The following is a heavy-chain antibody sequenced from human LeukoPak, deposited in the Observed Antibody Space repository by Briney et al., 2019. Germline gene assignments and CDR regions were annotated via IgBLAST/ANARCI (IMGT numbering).Heavy chain of an antibody. CDR1: GFTFSSHS. Sequence: PGGSLRLSCAASGFTFSSHSMNWVRQAPGKGLEWVSSISSSSYDINYTDSMKGRFTISRDNAKNSLYLQMNSLRVEDTAVYYCARRESSGRFDYWGQGTLVTVSS. J-gene: IGHJ4*02. CDR3: ARRESSGRFDY. V-gene: IGHV3-21*01. CDR2: ISSSSYDI. D-gene: IGHD6-19*01.